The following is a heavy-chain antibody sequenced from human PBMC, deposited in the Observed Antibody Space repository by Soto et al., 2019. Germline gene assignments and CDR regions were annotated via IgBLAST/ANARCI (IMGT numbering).Heavy chain of an antibody. D-gene: IGHD3-9*01. CDR1: GYTFTSYG. Sequence: AASVKVSCKASGYTFTSYGISWVRQAPGQGLEWMGWISAYNGNTNYAQKLQGRVTMTTDTSTSTAYMELRSLRSDDTAVYYCARDNPPNYDILTGYYYYYGMDVWGQGTTVTVSS. V-gene: IGHV1-18*04. J-gene: IGHJ6*02. CDR2: ISAYNGNT. CDR3: ARDNPPNYDILTGYYYYYGMDV.